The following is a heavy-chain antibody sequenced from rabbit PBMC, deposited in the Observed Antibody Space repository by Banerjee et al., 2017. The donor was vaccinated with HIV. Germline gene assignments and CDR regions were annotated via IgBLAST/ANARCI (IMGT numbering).Heavy chain of an antibody. CDR2: IYPTYGAT. CDR3: ARGGDYYTYGYAFDL. Sequence: QEQLVESGGGLVTLGGSLKLTCKASGIDFSSSFWISWVRQTPGKGLEWIGCIYPTYGATDYASWVNGRFTISLDNAQNTVFLQMTSLTAADTATYFCARGGDYYTYGYAFDLWGPGTLVTVS. V-gene: IGHV1S43*01. J-gene: IGHJ4*01. D-gene: IGHD6-1*01. CDR1: GIDFSSSFW.